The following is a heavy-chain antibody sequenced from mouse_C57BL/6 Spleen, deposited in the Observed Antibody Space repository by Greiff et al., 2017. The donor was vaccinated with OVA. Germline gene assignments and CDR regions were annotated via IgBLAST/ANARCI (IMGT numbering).Heavy chain of an antibody. D-gene: IGHD1-1*01. CDR3: ARWESGIVGDWYFDV. CDR1: GYSITSDY. Sequence: EVKLLESGPGLAKPSQTLSLTCSVTGYSITSDYWNWIRKFPGNKLEYMGYISYSGSTYYNPSLKSRISITRDTSKNQYYLQLNSVTTEDTATYYCARWESGIVGDWYFDVWGTGTTVTVSS. CDR2: ISYSGST. V-gene: IGHV3-8*01. J-gene: IGHJ1*03.